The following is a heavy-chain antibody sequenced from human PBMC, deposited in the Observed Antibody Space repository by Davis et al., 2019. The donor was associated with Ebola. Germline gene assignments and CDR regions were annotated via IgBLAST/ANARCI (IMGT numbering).Heavy chain of an antibody. Sequence: GESLKISCKGSGYSFTNSWIGWVRQMPGKGLEWMGIIYPGDSHTRYSPSFQGQVTISVDKSISTAYLQWRSLKASDTAIYYCARHPSGKMPNWFAPWGQGTLVTVSS. V-gene: IGHV5-51*01. CDR1: GYSFTNSW. D-gene: IGHD2-2*01. J-gene: IGHJ5*02. CDR3: ARHPSGKMPNWFAP. CDR2: IYPGDSHT.